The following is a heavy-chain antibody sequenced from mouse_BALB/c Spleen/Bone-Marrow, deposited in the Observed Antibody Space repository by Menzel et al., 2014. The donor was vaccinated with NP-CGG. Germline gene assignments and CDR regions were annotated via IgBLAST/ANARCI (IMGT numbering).Heavy chain of an antibody. V-gene: IGHV7-3*02. CDR2: IRNKANGYTT. CDR1: GFTFTDYY. CDR3: ARALIVFDY. Sequence: EVMLVESGGGLVQPGGSLRLSCATSGFTFTDYYMSWVRQPPGKALEWLGFIRNKANGYTTEYSASVKGRFTISRDNSQNILYLQMNTLRAEDSATYYCARALIVFDYWGQGTTLTVSS. J-gene: IGHJ2*01.